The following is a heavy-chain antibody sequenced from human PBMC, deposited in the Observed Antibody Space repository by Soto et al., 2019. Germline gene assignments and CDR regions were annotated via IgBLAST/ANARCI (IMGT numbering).Heavy chain of an antibody. D-gene: IGHD2-8*01. V-gene: IGHV3-11*01. J-gene: IGHJ4*02. CDR3: ASGKWSLDY. Sequence: QVHLVASGGGLVKPGGSLRLSCVASGNILSDHHKTGIRQAPGKGLEWLSYISNSDYTTYYADSVKGRFTISRDNAKNSLYLQLNGLRVEDTAVYYCASGKWSLDYWGQGILVTVSS. CDR2: ISNSDYTT. CDR1: GNILSDHH.